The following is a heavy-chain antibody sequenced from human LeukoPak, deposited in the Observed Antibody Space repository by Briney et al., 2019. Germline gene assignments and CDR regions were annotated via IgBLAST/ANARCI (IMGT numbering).Heavy chain of an antibody. CDR1: GFTFSSYA. V-gene: IGHV3-30-3*01. CDR2: ISYDGSNK. J-gene: IGHJ4*02. CDR3: ARDRGVIITNPYFDY. Sequence: GGSLRLSCAASGFTFSSYAMRWVRQAPGKGREWVAVISYDGSNKYYADSVKGRFTISRDNSKNTLYLQMNSLRAEDTAVYYCARDRGVIITNPYFDYWGQGTLVTVSS. D-gene: IGHD3-10*01.